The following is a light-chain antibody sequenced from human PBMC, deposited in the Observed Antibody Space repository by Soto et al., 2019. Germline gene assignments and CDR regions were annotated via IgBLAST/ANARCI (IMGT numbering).Light chain of an antibody. CDR2: AAV. CDR3: QQSNSFPRT. V-gene: IGKV1-39*01. Sequence: IHLTQSPSSLSASVGNRVIMTCRASETVYNFVNWYQQKGGKAPRLLIYAAVNSQSGVPSRFSGSGYGTEFTITISSMKTEDFATYYCQQSNSFPRTFGQGTKVDIK. CDR1: ETVYNF. J-gene: IGKJ1*01.